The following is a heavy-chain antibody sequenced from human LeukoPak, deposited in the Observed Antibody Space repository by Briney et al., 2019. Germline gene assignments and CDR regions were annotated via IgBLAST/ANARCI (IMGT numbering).Heavy chain of an antibody. Sequence: GGSLRLSCAVSGFTLSNHWMSWVRQAPGKGLEWVANIKEDGSEKPYVDSVKGRFTISRGNAKNSLFLQLSSLRAEDTAFYYCATSTGWRFDYWGQGTLVTVSS. J-gene: IGHJ4*02. V-gene: IGHV3-7*01. D-gene: IGHD6-19*01. CDR1: GFTLSNHW. CDR3: ATSTGWRFDY. CDR2: IKEDGSEK.